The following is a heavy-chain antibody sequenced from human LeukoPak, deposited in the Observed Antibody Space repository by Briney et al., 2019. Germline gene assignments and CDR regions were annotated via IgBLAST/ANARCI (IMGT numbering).Heavy chain of an antibody. Sequence: GASVKASCKASGYTFTGYYMHWVREAAGQGLEWMGWINPNSGGTNYAQKFQGRVTMARDTSISTAYMERSRLRSDDTAVYYCARGGLRYLDYWGQGTLVTVSS. V-gene: IGHV1-2*02. D-gene: IGHD5-12*01. J-gene: IGHJ4*02. CDR1: GYTFTGYY. CDR2: INPNSGGT. CDR3: ARGGLRYLDY.